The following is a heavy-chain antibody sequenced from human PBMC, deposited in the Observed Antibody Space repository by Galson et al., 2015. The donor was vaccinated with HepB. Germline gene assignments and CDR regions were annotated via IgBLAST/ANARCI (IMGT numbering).Heavy chain of an antibody. CDR1: GSSFSNYF. V-gene: IGHV4-59*01. CDR2: IYSSGST. CDR3: ARNIVGMGGAVDI. D-gene: IGHD3-16*02. Sequence: TMFLTCTVSGSSFSNYFWTWIRQPPGKGLEWIGYIYSSGSTNYNLTVKSRVTISTDTSTSQFYLKLTSVSAADTAVYFCARNIVGMGGAVDIWGKGATVTVSS. J-gene: IGHJ3*02.